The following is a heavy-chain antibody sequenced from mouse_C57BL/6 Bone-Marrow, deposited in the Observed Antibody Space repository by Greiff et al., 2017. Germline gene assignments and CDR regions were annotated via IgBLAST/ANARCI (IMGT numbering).Heavy chain of an antibody. J-gene: IGHJ1*03. Sequence: QVTLKVCGPGILQPSQTLSLTCSFSGFSLRTFGMGVGWIRQPSGKGLEWLAHIWWDDDKYYNPALKSRLTISKDTSKHQVFLKIANVDTADTATYYCARIHYYGSSYVEYFDVWGTGTTVTVSS. D-gene: IGHD1-1*01. V-gene: IGHV8-8*01. CDR1: GFSLRTFGMG. CDR2: IWWDDDK. CDR3: ARIHYYGSSYVEYFDV.